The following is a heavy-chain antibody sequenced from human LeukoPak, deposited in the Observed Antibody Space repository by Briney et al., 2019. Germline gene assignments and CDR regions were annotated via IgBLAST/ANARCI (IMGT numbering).Heavy chain of an antibody. CDR2: ISSSSSYI. J-gene: IGHJ3*02. D-gene: IGHD4-17*01. CDR3: ARSRRDGDYLLNAFDI. Sequence: GGSLRLSCAASGFTFSSYSMNWVRQAPGKGLEWVSSISSSSSYIYYADSVKGRFTISRDNAKNSLYLQMNSLRAEDTAVYYCARSRRDGDYLLNAFDIWGQGTMVTVSS. CDR1: GFTFSSYS. V-gene: IGHV3-21*01.